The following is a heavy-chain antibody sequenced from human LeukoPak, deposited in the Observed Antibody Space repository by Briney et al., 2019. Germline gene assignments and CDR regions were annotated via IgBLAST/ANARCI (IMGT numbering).Heavy chain of an antibody. Sequence: GSLRLSCEASGFTFNTYWMNWVRQAPGKGLEWVGNVKQDGSAKYYGDSVKGRFTISRDNAKNSLYLQMNSLRVEDTAVYYCGRDYSASGSLDCWGQGTLVTVSA. CDR3: GRDYSASGSLDC. J-gene: IGHJ4*02. D-gene: IGHD3-10*01. CDR1: GFTFNTYW. V-gene: IGHV3-7*04. CDR2: VKQDGSAK.